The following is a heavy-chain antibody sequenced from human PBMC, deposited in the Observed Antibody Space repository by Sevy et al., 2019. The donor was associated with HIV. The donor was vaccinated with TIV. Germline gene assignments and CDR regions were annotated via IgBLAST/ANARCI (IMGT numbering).Heavy chain of an antibody. CDR1: GGTFTRSA. D-gene: IGHD2-15*01. V-gene: IGHV1-69*13. J-gene: IGHJ6*02. CDR3: AREIREAAKPPRMDV. CDR2: IIPIFATA. Sequence: ASVKVSCKASGGTFTRSAISWVRQAPGQGLEWMGAIIPIFATANYAQRFQGRVTITADDSTSTAFMELSSLRAEDTAVYYCAREIREAAKPPRMDVWGQGMTVTVSS.